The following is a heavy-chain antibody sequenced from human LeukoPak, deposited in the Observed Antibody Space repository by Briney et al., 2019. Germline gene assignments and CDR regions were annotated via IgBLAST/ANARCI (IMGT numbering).Heavy chain of an antibody. V-gene: IGHV4-59*01. D-gene: IGHD3-9*01. CDR2: IQYTGGT. J-gene: IGHJ5*02. Sequence: PSETLSLTCTVSGGSITSSHWSWIRQSPGKGLEWIGDIQYTGGTNYNPSLKSRVTMLIDTSKNQFSLKLSSVTAADTAVYYCARGRYSAGDNWFDPWGQGTLVTVSS. CDR1: GGSITSSH. CDR3: ARGRYSAGDNWFDP.